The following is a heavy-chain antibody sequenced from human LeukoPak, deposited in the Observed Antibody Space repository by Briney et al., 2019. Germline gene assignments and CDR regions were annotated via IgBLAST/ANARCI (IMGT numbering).Heavy chain of an antibody. J-gene: IGHJ3*02. CDR1: GFTFSSYG. Sequence: GGSLRLSCAASGFTFSSYGMHWVRQAPGKGLEWVAFIRYDGSNKYYADSVKGRFTISRDNSKNTLYLQMNSLRAEDTAVYYCARERLGLGIWGNYGPGVDTFDIWGQGTMVTVSS. V-gene: IGHV3-30*02. CDR3: ARERLGLGIWGNYGPGVDTFDI. CDR2: IRYDGSNK. D-gene: IGHD3-16*01.